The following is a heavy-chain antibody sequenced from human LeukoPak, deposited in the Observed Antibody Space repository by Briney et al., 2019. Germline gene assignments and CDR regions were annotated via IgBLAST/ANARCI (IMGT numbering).Heavy chain of an antibody. CDR1: GFTSSSCA. CDR2: ISGSGGST. V-gene: IGHV3-23*01. CDR3: AKLTTSRLGFPPDY. Sequence: GDSLRLSCAPSGFTSSSCAISWVRQAPGKGLERVSAISGSGGSTYYADSVKGRFTISRDNSKSTLYLQMNSLRAEDTAVYYCAKLTTSRLGFPPDYWGQGTLVTVSS. J-gene: IGHJ4*02. D-gene: IGHD3-16*01.